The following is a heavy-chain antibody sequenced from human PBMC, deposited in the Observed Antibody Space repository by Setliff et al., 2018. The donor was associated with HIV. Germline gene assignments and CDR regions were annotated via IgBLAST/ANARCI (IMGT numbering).Heavy chain of an antibody. J-gene: IGHJ6*03. D-gene: IGHD4-17*01. Sequence: GGSLRLSCAASGFTFNTYAMHWVRQAPGKGLEWVAVISDDGSNTYYADSVKGRFTISRDNSKNTLYLQMNSLRAEDTAVYYCAREIRAGDYPPYNYYFYMDVWGKGTTVTVSS. CDR2: ISDDGSNT. CDR3: AREIRAGDYPPYNYYFYMDV. V-gene: IGHV3-30*07. CDR1: GFTFNTYA.